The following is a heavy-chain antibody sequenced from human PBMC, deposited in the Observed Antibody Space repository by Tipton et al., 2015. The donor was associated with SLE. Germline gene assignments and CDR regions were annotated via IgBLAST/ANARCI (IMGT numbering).Heavy chain of an antibody. CDR1: GGSISSYY. Sequence: TLSLTCTVSGGSISSYYWSWIRQPPGKGLEWIGYIYYSGSTNYNPSLKSRVTISVDTSKNQFSLKLSSVTAADTAVYYCASHVDGWSQRIDAFDIWGQGTMVTVSS. V-gene: IGHV4-59*01. J-gene: IGHJ3*02. CDR2: IYYSGST. CDR3: ASHVDGWSQRIDAFDI. D-gene: IGHD2-15*01.